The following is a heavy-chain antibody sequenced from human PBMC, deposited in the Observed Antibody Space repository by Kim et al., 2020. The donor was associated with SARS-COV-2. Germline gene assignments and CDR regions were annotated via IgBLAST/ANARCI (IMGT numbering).Heavy chain of an antibody. CDR1: GFTFSNSR. D-gene: IGHD2-8*01. CDR2: ISSDGTDK. V-gene: IGHV3-30*03. CDR3: STDRPTFCTVAYF. J-gene: IGHJ2*01. Sequence: GGSLRLSCAASGFTFSNSRLHWVRQAPGKGLEWVALISSDGTDKNYANSVRGRFTISRDISKSTLYLHMNKLRPEDTAVDYCSTDRPTFCTVAYF.